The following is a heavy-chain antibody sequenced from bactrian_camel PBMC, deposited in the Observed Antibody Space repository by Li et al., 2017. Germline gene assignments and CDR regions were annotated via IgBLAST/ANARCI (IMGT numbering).Heavy chain of an antibody. V-gene: IGHV3S1*01. D-gene: IGHD5*01. Sequence: HVQLVESGGGAVEAGESLTLSCVASGYKFRDYCMAWFRQAPGKEREGVAVIAGSGSPGYADSVKGRFTISKDNAKNTLYLQMNSLKPEDTALYYCATLARWVGLNPDFEYWGQGTQVTVS. CDR2: VIAGSGSP. CDR1: GYKFRDYC. CDR3: ATLARWVGLNPDFEY. J-gene: IGHJ4*01.